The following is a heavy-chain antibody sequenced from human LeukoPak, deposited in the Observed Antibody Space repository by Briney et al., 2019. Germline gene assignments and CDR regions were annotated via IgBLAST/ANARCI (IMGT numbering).Heavy chain of an antibody. J-gene: IGHJ4*02. CDR1: GGSISSYY. CDR3: ARVGLLDDILTGRFDY. V-gene: IGHV4-59*01. CDR2: IYYSGST. D-gene: IGHD3-9*01. Sequence: PSETLSLTCTVSGGSISSYYWSWIRQPPGKGLEWIGYIYYSGSTNYNPSLKSRVTISVDTSKNQSSLKLSSVTAADTAVYYCARVGLLDDILTGRFDYWGQGTLVTASS.